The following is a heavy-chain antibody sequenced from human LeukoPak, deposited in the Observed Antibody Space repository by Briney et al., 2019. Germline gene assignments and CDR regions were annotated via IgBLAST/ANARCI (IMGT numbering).Heavy chain of an antibody. CDR1: GGSISSYY. J-gene: IGHJ4*02. V-gene: IGHV4-59*01. D-gene: IGHD3-3*01. CDR2: IYYSGST. Sequence: SETLSLTCTVSGGSISSYYWSWIRQPPGKGLEWIGYIYYSGSTNYNPSLKSRVTISVDTSKNQFSLKLSSVTAADTAVYYCARAFDRYDFWSGYSFDYWGQGTLVTVSS. CDR3: ARAFDRYDFWSGYSFDY.